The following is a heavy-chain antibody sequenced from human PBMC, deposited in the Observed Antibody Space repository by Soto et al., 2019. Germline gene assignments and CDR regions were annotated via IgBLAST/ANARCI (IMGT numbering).Heavy chain of an antibody. CDR1: GFTFSSNW. J-gene: IGHJ4*02. D-gene: IGHD6-6*01. V-gene: IGHV3-74*03. Sequence: GGSLRLSCAASGFTFSSNWRHWVRQVPGKGPVWVSSINNDGSSTKYADSVKGRFTISRDNARNSLYLQMNSLRAEDTAVYYCARDSPAARPFDYWGQGTLVTVSS. CDR2: INNDGSST. CDR3: ARDSPAARPFDY.